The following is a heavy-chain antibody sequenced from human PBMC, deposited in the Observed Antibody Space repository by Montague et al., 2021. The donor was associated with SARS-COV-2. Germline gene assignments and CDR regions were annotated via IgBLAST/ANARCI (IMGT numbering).Heavy chain of an antibody. D-gene: IGHD1-26*01. Sequence: SLRLSCPASGFTFSSYAMHWVRQAPGKGLEWVAVISYDGSNKYYADSVKGRFTISRDNSKNTLYLQMNSLRAEDTAVYYCASGYSGSYYYFDYWGQGTLVTVSS. J-gene: IGHJ4*02. CDR3: ASGYSGSYYYFDY. V-gene: IGHV3-30-3*01. CDR2: ISYDGSNK. CDR1: GFTFSSYA.